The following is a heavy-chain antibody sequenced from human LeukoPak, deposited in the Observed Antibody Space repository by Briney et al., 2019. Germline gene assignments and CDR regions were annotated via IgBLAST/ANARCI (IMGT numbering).Heavy chain of an antibody. J-gene: IGHJ5*02. CDR3: ARDLAYSGSLYNWFDP. CDR1: GYTFTSYA. CDR2: INAGNGNT. Sequence: ASVEVSCKASGYTFTSYAMHWVRQAPGQRLEWMGWINAGNGNTKYSQKFQGRVTITRDTSASTAYMELSSLRSEDTAVYYCARDLAYSGSLYNWFDPWGQGTLVTVSS. D-gene: IGHD6-6*01. V-gene: IGHV1-3*01.